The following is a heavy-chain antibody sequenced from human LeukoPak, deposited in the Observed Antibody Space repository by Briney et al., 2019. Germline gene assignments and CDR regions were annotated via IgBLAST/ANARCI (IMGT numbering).Heavy chain of an antibody. V-gene: IGHV4-34*10. CDR3: TIMTTGHDY. CDR1: GVSFNNYY. J-gene: IGHJ4*02. Sequence: SESLSLTCAVSGVSFNNYYLSWVRQTPGKGLEWIGEINHSGYTNYSPSLKSRFTLSIDTSRKQFSLTLRSVTVADTGIYYCTIMTTGHDYWGQGTLVTVSS. CDR2: INHSGYT. D-gene: IGHD4-17*01.